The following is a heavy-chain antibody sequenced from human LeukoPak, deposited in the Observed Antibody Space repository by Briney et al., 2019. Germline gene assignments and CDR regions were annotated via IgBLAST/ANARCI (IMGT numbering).Heavy chain of an antibody. CDR2: ISGGGGGT. J-gene: IGHJ4*02. CDR1: GFIFNTYT. D-gene: IGHD3-10*01. CDR3: AKGTERYREVSSFDY. Sequence: GGSLRLSCAASGFIFNTYTMNWVRQAPGKGLEWVSAISGGGGGTYYADFVKGRFTISRDNSKNTLYLQMNSLRAEDTAAYYCAKGTERYREVSSFDYWGQGTLVTVSS. V-gene: IGHV3-23*01.